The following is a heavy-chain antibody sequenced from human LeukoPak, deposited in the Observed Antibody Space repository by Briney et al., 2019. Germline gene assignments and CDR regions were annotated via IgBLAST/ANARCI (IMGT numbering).Heavy chain of an antibody. Sequence: SETLSLTCAVSGGSISGYYWSWIRQSPDKGLEWIGYIYYSGSTNYNPSLKSRVTISVDTSKNQFSLKLSSVTAADTAVYYCARNYDSSWYSFAAFDIWGQGTMVTVSS. CDR1: GGSISGYY. D-gene: IGHD6-13*01. CDR3: ARNYDSSWYSFAAFDI. V-gene: IGHV4-59*08. J-gene: IGHJ3*02. CDR2: IYYSGST.